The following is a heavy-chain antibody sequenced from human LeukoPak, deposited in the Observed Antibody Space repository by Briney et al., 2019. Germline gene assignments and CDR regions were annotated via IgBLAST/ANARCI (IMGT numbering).Heavy chain of an antibody. CDR2: IGTTDKYI. J-gene: IGHJ5*02. CDR1: GFTFSTYS. D-gene: IGHD2/OR15-2a*01. Sequence: GGSLRLSCAASGFTFSTYSMNWVRQAPGKAPEWVASIGTTDKYIYYANSVKGRFTISRDNAKNSLYLQMTNLRAEDTAVYYCARDSRQQRFLYWDWFDPWGQGTRVSVSS. CDR3: ARDSRQQRFLYWDWFDP. V-gene: IGHV3-21*06.